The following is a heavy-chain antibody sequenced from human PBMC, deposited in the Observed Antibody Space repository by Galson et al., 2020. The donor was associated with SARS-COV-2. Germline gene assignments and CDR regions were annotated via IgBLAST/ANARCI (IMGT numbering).Heavy chain of an antibody. CDR1: GFTFSNFG. J-gene: IGHJ4*02. CDR3: VKGAVTTFGDY. CDR2: ISYEGSSK. Sequence: GGSLRLSCVASGFTFSNFGMNWVRQAPGKGLEWVALISYEGSSKNYGDSVKGRFTISRDNSKNTLFLQLNSLRPEDTAMYYCVKGAVTTFGDYWGQGTLVTVSS. D-gene: IGHD4-17*01. V-gene: IGHV3-30*18.